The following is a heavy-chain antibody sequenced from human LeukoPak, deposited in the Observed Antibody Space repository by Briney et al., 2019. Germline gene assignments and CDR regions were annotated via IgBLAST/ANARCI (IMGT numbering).Heavy chain of an antibody. V-gene: IGHV3-11*01. Sequence: GGSLRPSCAASGFTFSDYYMSWIRQPPGKGLEWVSYISSSGTTTYYADSVRGRFTVSRDNAKNSLYLQMDSLSAEDTAVYYCASLRGVNRWGQGTLVTVSS. CDR1: GFTFSDYY. CDR3: ASLRGVNR. CDR2: ISSSGTTT. D-gene: IGHD3-10*01. J-gene: IGHJ4*02.